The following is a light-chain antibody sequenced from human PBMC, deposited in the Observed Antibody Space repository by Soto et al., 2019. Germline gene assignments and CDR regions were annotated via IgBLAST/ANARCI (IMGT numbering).Light chain of an antibody. CDR2: DAS. Sequence: EIVLTQSPTTLSLAPGERAPLSCRASQSVSSGYLAWYQQKPGQAPRLLIYDASSRATGIPDRFSGSGSGTDFTLTISRLEPEDFAVYYCQQYGSSPWTFGQGTKVDI. V-gene: IGKV3-20*01. J-gene: IGKJ1*01. CDR1: QSVSSGY. CDR3: QQYGSSPWT.